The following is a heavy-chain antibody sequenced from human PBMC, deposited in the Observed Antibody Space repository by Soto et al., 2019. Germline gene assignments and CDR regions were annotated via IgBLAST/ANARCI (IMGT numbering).Heavy chain of an antibody. D-gene: IGHD6-13*01. CDR2: IIPIFGTA. V-gene: IGHV1-69*13. CDR1: GGTFSSYA. CDR3: ARARADSSSWYDIDY. Sequence: GASVKVSCKASGGTFSSYAISWVRQAPGQGLEWMGGIIPIFGTANYAQKFQGRVTITADESTSTAYMELSSLRSEDTAVYYCARARADSSSWYDIDYWGQGTLVTVSS. J-gene: IGHJ4*02.